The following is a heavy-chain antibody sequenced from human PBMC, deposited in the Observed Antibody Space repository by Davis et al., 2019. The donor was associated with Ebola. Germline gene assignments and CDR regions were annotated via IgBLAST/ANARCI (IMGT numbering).Heavy chain of an antibody. V-gene: IGHV4-4*02. Sequence: SETLSLTCAVSGGSISSSNWWSWVRQPPGKGLEWIGEIYYSGSTYYNPSLKSRVTISVDTSKNQFSLKLSSVTAADTAVYYCARHLWGGDYGRWGQGTLVTVSS. CDR3: ARHLWGGDYGR. CDR2: IYYSGST. CDR1: GGSISSSNW. D-gene: IGHD4-17*01. J-gene: IGHJ4*02.